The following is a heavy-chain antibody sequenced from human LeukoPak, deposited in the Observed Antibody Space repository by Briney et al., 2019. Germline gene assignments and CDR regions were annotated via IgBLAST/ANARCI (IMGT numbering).Heavy chain of an antibody. CDR3: AKERLIRGVTADY. CDR2: IRYDGHIK. CDR1: GFTFSSYG. D-gene: IGHD3-10*01. J-gene: IGHJ4*02. Sequence: GGSLRLSCAASGFTFSSYGMHWVRQAPGRGLEWVAFIRYDGHIKYYADSVKGRVNISRDNSKNSLSLQVNSLRPEDTAVYYCAKERLIRGVTADYWGQGTLVTVSS. V-gene: IGHV3-30*02.